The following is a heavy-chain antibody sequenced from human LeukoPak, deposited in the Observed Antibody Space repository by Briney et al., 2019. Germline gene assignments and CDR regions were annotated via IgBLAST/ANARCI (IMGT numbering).Heavy chain of an antibody. D-gene: IGHD1-26*01. V-gene: IGHV3-23*01. J-gene: IGHJ4*02. Sequence: GGSLRLSCAVSGFTFDTYAMSWVRQAPGKGLEWVSSISGNGANTYADSVKGRFTISRDNSKSTPHFQLNSLGAEDTAVYYCWDLRGGYWGQGTLVTVSS. CDR2: ISGNGANT. CDR1: GFTFDTYA. CDR3: WDLRGGY.